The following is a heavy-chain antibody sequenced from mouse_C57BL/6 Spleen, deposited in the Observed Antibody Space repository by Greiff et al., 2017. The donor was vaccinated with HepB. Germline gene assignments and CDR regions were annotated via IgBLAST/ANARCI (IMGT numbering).Heavy chain of an antibody. CDR2: ISYDGSN. Sequence: ESGPGLVKPSQSLSLTCSVTGYSITSGYYWNWIRQFPGNKLEWMGYISYDGSNNYNPSLKNRISITRDTSKNQFFLKLNSVTTEDTATYYCARGTTTVVARWGQGTSVTVSS. CDR1: GYSITSGYY. J-gene: IGHJ4*01. V-gene: IGHV3-6*01. CDR3: ARGTTTVVAR. D-gene: IGHD1-1*01.